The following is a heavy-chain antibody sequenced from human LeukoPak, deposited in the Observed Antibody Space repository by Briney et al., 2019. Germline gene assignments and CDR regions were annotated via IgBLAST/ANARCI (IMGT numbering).Heavy chain of an antibody. CDR3: ARDGGTTSNPSHDTFAI. CDR2: ISHSESA. V-gene: IGHV4-30-2*01. J-gene: IGHJ3*02. CDR1: GGSISSGANY. Sequence: SQTLSLTCTVSGGSISSGANYWSWIRQPPGRGLEWIGYISHSESAYYSPPLESRITISLDWSKNQFSLKLMSVTAADTAIYYCARDGGTTSNPSHDTFAIWGQGTMVAVSS. D-gene: IGHD4-11*01.